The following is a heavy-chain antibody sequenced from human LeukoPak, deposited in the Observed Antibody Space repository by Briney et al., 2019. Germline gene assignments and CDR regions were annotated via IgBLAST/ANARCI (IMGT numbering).Heavy chain of an antibody. V-gene: IGHV4-39*02. CDR3: AREWSAYYYGSGSYFLFDP. CDR2: IYYSGNT. J-gene: IGHJ5*02. CDR1: GVSISSSNSY. D-gene: IGHD3-10*01. Sequence: SETLSLTCTVSGVSISSSNSYWGWIRQPPGKGLEWIGSIYYSGNTYYNASLKSQVSISIDTSKNQFSLMLTSVTAADTAVYYCAREWSAYYYGSGSYFLFDPWGQGTLVTVSS.